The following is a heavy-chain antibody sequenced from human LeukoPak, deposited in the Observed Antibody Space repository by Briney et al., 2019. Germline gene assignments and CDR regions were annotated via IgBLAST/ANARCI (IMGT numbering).Heavy chain of an antibody. CDR1: GYTFTSYG. CDR3: ARDRLLGQQLVPSFDY. D-gene: IGHD6-13*01. J-gene: IGHJ4*02. CDR2: ISAYNGNT. Sequence: ASVKVSCEASGYTFTSYGISWVRQAPGQGLEWMGWISAYNGNTNYAQKLQGRVTMTTDTSTSTAYMELRSLRSDDTAVYYCARDRLLGQQLVPSFDYWGQGTLVTVSS. V-gene: IGHV1-18*01.